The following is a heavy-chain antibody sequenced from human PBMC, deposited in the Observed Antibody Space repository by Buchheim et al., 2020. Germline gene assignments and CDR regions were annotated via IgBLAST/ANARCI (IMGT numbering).Heavy chain of an antibody. CDR2: INQDGSTT. Sequence: EVQLVESGGGLVQPGGSLRLSCAASGFSFSSYSMHWVRQAPGKGLVWVSRINQDGSTTTYADSVKGRFTISRDNAKTTLYLQKKILRAEDTAVYYCARPTVTTNAFDFWGQGT. CDR3: ARPTVTTNAFDF. D-gene: IGHD4-17*01. CDR1: GFSFSSYS. J-gene: IGHJ3*01. V-gene: IGHV3-74*01.